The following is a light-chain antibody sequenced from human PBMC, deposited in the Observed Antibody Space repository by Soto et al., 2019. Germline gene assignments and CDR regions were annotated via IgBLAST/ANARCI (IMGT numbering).Light chain of an antibody. CDR1: QSVSLS. Sequence: EIVLTQSPATLSVSLGDSATLSCRASQSVSLSLAWFQMRPGQPPRLLIYGASTRATDVPDRFSGSGSGTDFTLTISRLEPEDFAVYYCQQYGTSPRTFGQGTKVDIK. V-gene: IGKV3-20*01. J-gene: IGKJ1*01. CDR2: GAS. CDR3: QQYGTSPRT.